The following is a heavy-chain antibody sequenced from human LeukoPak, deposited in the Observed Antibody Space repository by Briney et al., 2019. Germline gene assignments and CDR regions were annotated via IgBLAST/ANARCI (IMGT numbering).Heavy chain of an antibody. CDR2: IDTDGGDT. D-gene: IGHD2-2*01. J-gene: IGHJ4*02. CDR3: TRDRYPAAREFDY. Sequence: GGSLRLSCAASGFTFSSYSMNWVRQAPGKGLVWVSRIDTDGGDTSYADSVKGRFTISRDNAKNTLYLQMNNLRAEDTAMYYCTRDRYPAAREFDYWGQGTLVTVSS. V-gene: IGHV3-74*01. CDR1: GFTFSSYS.